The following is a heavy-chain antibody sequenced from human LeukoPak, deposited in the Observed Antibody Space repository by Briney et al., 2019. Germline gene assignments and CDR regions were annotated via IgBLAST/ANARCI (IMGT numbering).Heavy chain of an antibody. V-gene: IGHV4-30-4*01. CDR3: ARDPKYSSSGHLFDY. CDR2: ILYSGST. D-gene: IGHD6-6*01. J-gene: IGHJ4*02. Sequence: SQTLSLTCIVSGGSISSDDYYWSWIRQPPGKGLEWIGYILYSGSTYYNPSLKGRISISIDTSKSQFSLKLSSVTAADTAVYYCARDPKYSSSGHLFDYWGQGTLVTVSS. CDR1: GGSISSDDYY.